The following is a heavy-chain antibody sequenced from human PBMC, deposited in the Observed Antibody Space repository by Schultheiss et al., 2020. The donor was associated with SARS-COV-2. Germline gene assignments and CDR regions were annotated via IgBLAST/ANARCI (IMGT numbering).Heavy chain of an antibody. CDR2: ISAYNGNT. V-gene: IGHV1-18*01. D-gene: IGHD2-2*02. J-gene: IGHJ6*02. CDR1: GYTFTSYG. CDR3: ARDVVVVPAAIRGGYYYYGMDV. Sequence: ASVKVSCKASGYTFTSYGISWVRQAPGQGLEWMGWISAYNGNTNYAQKLQGRVTMTTDTSTSTAYMELRSLRSDDTAVYYCARDVVVVPAAIRGGYYYYGMDVWGQGTTVTVSS.